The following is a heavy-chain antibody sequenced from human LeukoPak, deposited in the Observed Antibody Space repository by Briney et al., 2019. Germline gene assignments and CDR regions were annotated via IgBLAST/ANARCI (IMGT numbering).Heavy chain of an antibody. CDR1: GGSFSGYY. J-gene: IGHJ4*02. D-gene: IGHD2-15*01. V-gene: IGHV4-59*01. Sequence: SETLSLTCVVSGGSFSGYYWGWIRQPPGRGLEWIGYVYYSGSTNYNPSFKSRITISVDTSRNQFSLQLSSVAAADTAVYYCARIHRYCSGGACYVLDNWGQGTLVAVSS. CDR3: ARIHRYCSGGACYVLDN. CDR2: VYYSGST.